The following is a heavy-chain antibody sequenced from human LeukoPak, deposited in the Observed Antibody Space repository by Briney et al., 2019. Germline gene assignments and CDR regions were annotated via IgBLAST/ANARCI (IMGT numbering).Heavy chain of an antibody. D-gene: IGHD3-22*01. V-gene: IGHV4-30-2*01. CDR3: ARVRGSYYDTSGPNFDY. J-gene: IGHJ4*02. Sequence: SQTLSLTCAVSGGSISSGGYSWSWIRQPPGKGLEWIGYIYHSGSTYYNPSLKSRVTISVDRSKNQFSLKVSSVTAADTAVYYCARVRGSYYDTSGPNFDYWGQGTLVTVSS. CDR1: GGSISSGGYS. CDR2: IYHSGST.